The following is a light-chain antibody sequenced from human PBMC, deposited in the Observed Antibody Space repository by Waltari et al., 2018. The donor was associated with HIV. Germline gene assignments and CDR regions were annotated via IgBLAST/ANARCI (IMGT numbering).Light chain of an antibody. J-gene: IGLJ2*01. CDR2: NNK. CDR3: AAWDDSLNGVV. Sequence: CSGSNSNIGSNTVNWYQQLPGTAPKLLIYNNKQRPSGVPDRISGSKSGTSASLAISGLQSEDEADYYCAAWDDSLNGVVFGGGTKLTVL. CDR1: NSNIGSNT. V-gene: IGLV1-44*01.